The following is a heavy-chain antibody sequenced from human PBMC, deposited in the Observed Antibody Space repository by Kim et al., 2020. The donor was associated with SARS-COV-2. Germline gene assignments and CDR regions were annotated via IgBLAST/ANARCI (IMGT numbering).Heavy chain of an antibody. Sequence: YSADTVKCRFTISRENSKNTLYMQMNSLRAEDTAVYYCAKLHIAAAGIDYWGQGTLVTVSS. J-gene: IGHJ4*02. CDR3: AKLHIAAAGIDY. V-gene: IGHV3-30*02. D-gene: IGHD6-13*01.